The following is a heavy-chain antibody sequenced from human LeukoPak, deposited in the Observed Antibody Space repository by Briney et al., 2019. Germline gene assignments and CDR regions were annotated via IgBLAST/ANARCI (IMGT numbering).Heavy chain of an antibody. D-gene: IGHD2-2*01. CDR2: IKQDGGEK. J-gene: IGHJ3*01. CDR3: VRDSVVVPADNVGPAFDF. Sequence: PGGSLRLSCAASGFTFSNYWMSWVRQAPGKGLEWVANIKQDGGEKYYVDSVKGRFTISRDNAKNSLYLQMNSLRAEDTAIYYCVRDSVVVPADNVGPAFDFWGQGTTVIVSS. V-gene: IGHV3-7*01. CDR1: GFTFSNYW.